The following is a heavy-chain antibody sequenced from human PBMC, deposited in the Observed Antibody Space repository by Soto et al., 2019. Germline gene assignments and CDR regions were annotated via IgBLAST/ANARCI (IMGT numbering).Heavy chain of an antibody. V-gene: IGHV4-30-2*01. Sequence: QLQLQESGSGLVKPSQTLSLTCAVSGGSISSGGYSWSWIRQPPGKGLEWIGYIYHSGSTYYNPYLMGRVTISVDRSKNQFSLKLSSVTAADTAVYYWASGQVVAAQHWGQGTLVTVSS. CDR2: IYHSGST. CDR1: GGSISSGGYS. D-gene: IGHD2-15*01. CDR3: ASGQVVAAQH. J-gene: IGHJ4*02.